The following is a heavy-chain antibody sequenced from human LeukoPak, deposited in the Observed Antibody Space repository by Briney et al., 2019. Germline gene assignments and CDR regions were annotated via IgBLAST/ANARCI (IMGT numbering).Heavy chain of an antibody. J-gene: IGHJ4*02. CDR1: GGTFSSYA. D-gene: IGHD5-18*01. CDR3: ARPAGSGYWYYFDL. V-gene: IGHV1-69*04. CDR2: IIPIFGIA. Sequence: SVKVSCKASGGTFSSYAISWVRQAPGQGLEWMGRIIPIFGIANYAQKFQGRVTITADKSTSTAYMELSSLRSEDTAVYYCARPAGSGYWYYFDLWGQGTLVTVSS.